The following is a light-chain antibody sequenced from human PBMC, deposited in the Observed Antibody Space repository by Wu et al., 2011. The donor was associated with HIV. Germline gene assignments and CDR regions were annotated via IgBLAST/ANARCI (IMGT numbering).Light chain of an antibody. CDR3: QQRSNWPPRST. Sequence: DILLTQSPGTLPLSPGERATLSCRASQSVSSSYLAWYQQKPGQAPRLLIYDTSNRATGVPPRFSGSRSGTDFTLTISNLEPEDFAVYYCQQRSNWPPRSTFGGGTKGGD. CDR2: DTS. CDR1: QSVSSSY. J-gene: IGKJ4*01. V-gene: IGKV3D-20*02.